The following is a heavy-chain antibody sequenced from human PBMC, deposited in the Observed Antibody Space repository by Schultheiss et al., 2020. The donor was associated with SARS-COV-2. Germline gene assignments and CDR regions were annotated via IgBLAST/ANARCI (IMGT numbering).Heavy chain of an antibody. D-gene: IGHD1-26*01. CDR3: ARDLEVGATHGVAFDI. Sequence: SETLSLTCTVSGGSISSGGYYWSWIRQPPGKGLEWIGYIYYSGSTNYNPSLKSRVTISVDTSKNQFSLKLSSVTAADTAVYYCARDLEVGATHGVAFDIWGQGTMVTVSS. CDR1: GGSISSGGYY. CDR2: IYYSGST. J-gene: IGHJ3*02. V-gene: IGHV4-61*08.